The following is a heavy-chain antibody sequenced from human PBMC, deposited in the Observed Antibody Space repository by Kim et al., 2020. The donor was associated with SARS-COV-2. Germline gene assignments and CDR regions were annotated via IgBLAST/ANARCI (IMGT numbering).Heavy chain of an antibody. CDR3: AKDSSPYLGLRIGY. J-gene: IGHJ4*02. CDR2: ISGSGGST. D-gene: IGHD5-12*01. V-gene: IGHV3-23*01. Sequence: GGSLRLSCAASGFTFSSYAMSWVRQAPGKGLEWVSAISGSGGSTYYADSVKGRFTISRDNSKNTLYLQMNSLRAEDTAVYYCAKDSSPYLGLRIGYWGQGTLVTVSS. CDR1: GFTFSSYA.